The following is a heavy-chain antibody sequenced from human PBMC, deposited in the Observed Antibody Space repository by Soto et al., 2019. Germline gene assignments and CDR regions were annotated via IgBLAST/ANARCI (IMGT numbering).Heavy chain of an antibody. CDR2: FSGRGGGT. V-gene: IGHV3-23*01. CDR1: GFTFNSYT. CDR3: AKDVLEHSSSWYYFFDY. Sequence: EVQLLESGGGLVQPGGSLRLSCAASGFTFNSYTMSWARQAPGKGLEWVSAFSGRGGGTYYADSVKGRFSISRDNSKNTVYLQMNSPRAEDTAVYYCAKDVLEHSSSWYYFFDYWGQGTLVTVSS. D-gene: IGHD6-13*01. J-gene: IGHJ4*02.